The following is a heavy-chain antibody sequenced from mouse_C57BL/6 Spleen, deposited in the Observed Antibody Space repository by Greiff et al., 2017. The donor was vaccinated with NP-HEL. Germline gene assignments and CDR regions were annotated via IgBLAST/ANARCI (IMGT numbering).Heavy chain of an antibody. CDR1: GYTFTSYW. V-gene: IGHV1-7*01. Sequence: VQLQQSGAELAKPGASVKLSCKASGYTFTSYWMHWVKQRPGQGLEWIGYINPSSGYTKYNQKFKDKATLTADKSSSTAYMQLSSLTYEDSAVYYCERIITTVVGNFDYWGQGTTLTVSS. D-gene: IGHD1-1*01. CDR3: ERIITTVVGNFDY. J-gene: IGHJ2*01. CDR2: INPSSGYT.